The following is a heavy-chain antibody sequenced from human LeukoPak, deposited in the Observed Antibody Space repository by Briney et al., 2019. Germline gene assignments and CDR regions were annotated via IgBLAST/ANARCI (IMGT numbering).Heavy chain of an antibody. J-gene: IGHJ3*02. CDR2: IYYSGST. Sequence: SETLSLTCTVSGGSISSYYWSWIRQPPGKGLEWTGYIYYSGSTNYNPSLKSRVTISVDTSKNQFSLKLSSVTAADTAVYYCARSTRITMIVVADHDAFDIWGQGTMVTVSS. CDR1: GGSISSYY. V-gene: IGHV4-59*01. D-gene: IGHD3-22*01. CDR3: ARSTRITMIVVADHDAFDI.